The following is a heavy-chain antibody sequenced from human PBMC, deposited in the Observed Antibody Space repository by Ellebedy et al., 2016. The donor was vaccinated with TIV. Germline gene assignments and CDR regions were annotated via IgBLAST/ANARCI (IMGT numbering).Heavy chain of an antibody. V-gene: IGHV3-21*01. Sequence: PGGSLRLSCAASGYTFTNHGMHWVRQAPGKGLEWVSSISSSSSYIYYADSVKGRFTISRDNAKNSLYLQMNSLRAEDTAVYYCARDRTAGIPLYYYYGMDVWGQGTTVTVSS. CDR3: ARDRTAGIPLYYYYGMDV. CDR1: GYTFTNHG. CDR2: ISSSSSYI. J-gene: IGHJ6*02. D-gene: IGHD6-19*01.